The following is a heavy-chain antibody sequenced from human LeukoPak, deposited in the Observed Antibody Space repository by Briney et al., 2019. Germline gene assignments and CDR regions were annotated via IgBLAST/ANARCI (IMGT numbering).Heavy chain of an antibody. Sequence: GGSLRLSCAASGFTFSSYEMNWVRQAPGKGLEWVSYISSSGSTIYYADSVKGRFTISRDNAKNSLYLQMNSLRAEDTAVYYCARDTRAAAGSWVDAFDIWGQGTMVTVSS. CDR1: GFTFSSYE. J-gene: IGHJ3*02. CDR2: ISSSGSTI. V-gene: IGHV3-48*03. D-gene: IGHD6-13*01. CDR3: ARDTRAAAGSWVDAFDI.